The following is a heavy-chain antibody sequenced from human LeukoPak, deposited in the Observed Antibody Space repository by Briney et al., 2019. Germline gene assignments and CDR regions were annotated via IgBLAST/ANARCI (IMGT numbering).Heavy chain of an antibody. V-gene: IGHV4-61*02. CDR3: ARARSRTFDY. J-gene: IGHJ4*02. Sequence: KPSETLSLTCTVSGGSISSGSYYWSWIRQPAGKGLEWTGCIYTSGSTNYNPSLKSRVTISVDTSKNQFSLKLSSVTAADTAVYYCARARSRTFDYWGQGTLVTVSS. CDR1: GGSISSGSYY. CDR2: IYTSGST.